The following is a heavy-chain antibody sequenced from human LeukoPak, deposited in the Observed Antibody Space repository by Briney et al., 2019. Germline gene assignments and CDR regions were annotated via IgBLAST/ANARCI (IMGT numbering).Heavy chain of an antibody. CDR3: ARGVSLEYYYDSSGYYLLDY. Sequence: ASVKVSCKASGYTFTGYYMHWVRQAPGQGLEWMGWINPNSGGTNYAQKFQGRATMTRDTSISTAYMELSRLRSDDTAVYYCARGVSLEYYYDSSGYYLLDYWGQGTLVTVSS. J-gene: IGHJ4*02. D-gene: IGHD3-22*01. V-gene: IGHV1-2*02. CDR1: GYTFTGYY. CDR2: INPNSGGT.